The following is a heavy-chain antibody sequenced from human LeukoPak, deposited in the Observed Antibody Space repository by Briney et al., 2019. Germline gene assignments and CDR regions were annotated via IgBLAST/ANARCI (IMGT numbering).Heavy chain of an antibody. CDR1: GFTFSSYA. D-gene: IGHD7-27*01. CDR3: AIDPNWGTHS. Sequence: GGSLRLSCAASGFTFSSYAMRWVRQAPGKGLEWVAVISYDGSNKYYADSVKGRFTISRDNSKNALYLQMNSLRVEDTAVYYCAIDPNWGTHSWGQGVLVTVSS. CDR2: ISYDGSNK. V-gene: IGHV3-30-3*01. J-gene: IGHJ4*02.